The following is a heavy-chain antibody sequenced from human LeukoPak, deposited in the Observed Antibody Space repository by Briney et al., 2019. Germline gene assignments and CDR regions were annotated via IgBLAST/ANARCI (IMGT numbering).Heavy chain of an antibody. CDR3: ARGPYSSGSSADY. CDR2: ISSSDTYT. CDR1: GFTFSDYY. J-gene: IGHJ4*02. Sequence: GGSLRLSCAASGFTFSDYYMRWIRQAPGKGLEWVSYISSSDTYTNYADSVKGRFTISRDNAKNSLCLQMNSLRAEDTAVYYCARGPYSSGSSADYWGQGTLVTVSS. D-gene: IGHD6-19*01. V-gene: IGHV3-11*06.